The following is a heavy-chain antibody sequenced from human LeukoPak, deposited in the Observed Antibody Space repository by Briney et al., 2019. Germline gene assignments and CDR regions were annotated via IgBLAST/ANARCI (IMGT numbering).Heavy chain of an antibody. CDR1: GFTFSSYG. CDR2: IRYDGSNK. D-gene: IGHD2-2*01. J-gene: IGHJ5*02. V-gene: IGHV3-30*02. CDR3: AKDRRGRYCSSTSCYSNWFDP. Sequence: GGSLRLSCAASGFTFSSYGMHWVRQAPGKGLEWVAFIRYDGSNKYYADSVKGRFTISRDNSKNTLYLQMNSLRAEDTAVYYCAKDRRGRYCSSTSCYSNWFDPWGQGTLVTVSS.